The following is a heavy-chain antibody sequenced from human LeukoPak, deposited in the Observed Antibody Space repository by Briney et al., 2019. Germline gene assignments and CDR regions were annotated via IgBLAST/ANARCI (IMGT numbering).Heavy chain of an antibody. V-gene: IGHV5-51*01. CDR3: SGHLEVVRETVEHYSFHYYMDV. CDR1: GYNFSPYW. J-gene: IGHJ6*03. D-gene: IGHD2-2*01. CDR2: IYPGDSDT. Sequence: GESLKISCKGSGYNFSPYWIGWVRQMPGKGLEWMGIIYPGDSDTRYSPSFQGQVTMSADESVRTAYLHWSSLKASDSAVYYCSGHLEVVRETVEHYSFHYYMDVWGKGTTVSVTS.